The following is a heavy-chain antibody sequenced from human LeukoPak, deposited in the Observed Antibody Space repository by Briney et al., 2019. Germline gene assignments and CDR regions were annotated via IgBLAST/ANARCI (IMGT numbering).Heavy chain of an antibody. CDR1: GFTFRTYW. Sequence: GGSLRLSCGASGFTFRTYWMAWVRQAPGKGLEWVANIKHDDSEKYYVDSVKGRFAISRDSDKNSLYLQMNSLSAGDTAVYYCARDTDGILDYWGQGILVTVSS. J-gene: IGHJ4*02. D-gene: IGHD5-24*01. CDR2: IKHDDSEK. V-gene: IGHV3-7*01. CDR3: ARDTDGILDY.